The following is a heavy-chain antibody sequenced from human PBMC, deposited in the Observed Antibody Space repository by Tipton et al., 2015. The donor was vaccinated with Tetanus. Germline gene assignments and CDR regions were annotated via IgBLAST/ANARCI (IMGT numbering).Heavy chain of an antibody. D-gene: IGHD1-26*01. J-gene: IGHJ5*02. CDR1: GFTFSSYS. Sequence: SLRLSCAASGFTFSSYSMNWVRQAPGKGLEWVSYISSSSSTIYYADSVKGRFTISRDNAKNSLYLQMNSLRPEDTALYFCSKDIGSGSHGFNWFDPWGQGTLVTVSS. CDR2: ISSSSSTI. V-gene: IGHV3-48*01. CDR3: SKDIGSGSHGFNWFDP.